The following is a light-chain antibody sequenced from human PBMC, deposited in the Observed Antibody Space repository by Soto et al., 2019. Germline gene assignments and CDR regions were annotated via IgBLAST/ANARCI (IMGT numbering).Light chain of an antibody. J-gene: IGKJ4*01. CDR2: GAS. V-gene: IGKV1-27*01. CDR1: QGITNY. Sequence: DIQMTQSPSSLSASVGDRVTITCRASQGITNYLAWYQQKPGKIPKLLIYGASTLQPGVPSRFSGSGSGTDFTLPISGLQPEDVATYYCQKYNSAPLTFGGGTKVEIK. CDR3: QKYNSAPLT.